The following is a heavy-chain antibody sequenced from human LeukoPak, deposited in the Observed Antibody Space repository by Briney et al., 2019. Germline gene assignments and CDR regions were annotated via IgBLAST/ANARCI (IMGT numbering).Heavy chain of an antibody. CDR2: ISAYNGNT. V-gene: IGHV1-18*01. Sequence: ASVKVSCKASGYTFTSYGISWVRQAPGQGLEWMGWISAYNGNTNYAQKFQGRVTITADKSTSTAYMELSSLRSEDTAVYYCARLAAAAGRKNAFDIWGQGTMVTVSS. J-gene: IGHJ3*02. CDR1: GYTFTSYG. CDR3: ARLAAAAGRKNAFDI. D-gene: IGHD6-13*01.